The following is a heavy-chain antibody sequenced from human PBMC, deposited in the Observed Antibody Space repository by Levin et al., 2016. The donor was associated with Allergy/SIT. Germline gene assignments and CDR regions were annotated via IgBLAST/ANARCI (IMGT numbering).Heavy chain of an antibody. Sequence: GESLKISCAASGFTFSDYYMSWIRQAPGKGLEWVSYISSSSSYTNYADSVKGRFTISRDNAKNSLYLQMNSLRAEDTAVYYCARSAMALYDFDYWGQGTLVTVSS. J-gene: IGHJ4*02. CDR2: ISSSSSYT. D-gene: IGHD2-2*01. V-gene: IGHV3-11*03. CDR3: ARSAMALYDFDY. CDR1: GFTFSDYY.